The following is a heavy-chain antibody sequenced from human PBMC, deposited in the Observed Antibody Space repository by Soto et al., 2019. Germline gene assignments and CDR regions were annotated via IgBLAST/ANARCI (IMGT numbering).Heavy chain of an antibody. V-gene: IGHV1-69*02. J-gene: IGHJ4*02. D-gene: IGHD6-13*01. CDR3: ARDRAHSNWPNFDF. CDR1: GDTFSIYT. Sequence: QVQLVQSGSEVKKPGSSVKVSCKASGDTFSIYTISWVRQAPGQGLEWMGRVIPIFDMTTYAQRFQGRLTIXAXKXSTTVYMESSSLRSEDTAVYYCARDRAHSNWPNFDFWGQGTLVTVSS. CDR2: VIPIFDMT.